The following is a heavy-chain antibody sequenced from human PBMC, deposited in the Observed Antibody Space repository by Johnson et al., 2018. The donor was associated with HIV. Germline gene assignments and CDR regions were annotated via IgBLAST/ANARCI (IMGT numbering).Heavy chain of an antibody. CDR3: ATRDPTYRPGAFDL. CDR1: GFTFSSYW. V-gene: IGHV3-7*02. CDR2: IKCDGSEK. Sequence: VQLVESGGGVVQPGRSLRLSCAASGFTFSSYWMSWVRQAPGKGLEWVADIKCDGSEKYYVDSVKCRLTISRDNSKKTLYLQMNSLRAEDTAVYYCATRDPTYRPGAFDLWGQGTMVTVSS. D-gene: IGHD1-14*01. J-gene: IGHJ3*01.